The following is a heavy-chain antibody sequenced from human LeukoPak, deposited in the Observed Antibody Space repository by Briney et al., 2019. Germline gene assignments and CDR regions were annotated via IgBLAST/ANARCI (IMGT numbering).Heavy chain of an antibody. V-gene: IGHV3-23*01. Sequence: GGPLRLSCAASGFSFSSYAMNWVRQGPGKGLEWVSGIRGNGGNTYYADSVKGRFTISRDNSKNTLYLQMNSLRAEDTAVYYCAKDGGWLPTYFDNWGQGTLVSVSS. CDR1: GFSFSSYA. CDR3: AKDGGWLPTYFDN. J-gene: IGHJ4*02. D-gene: IGHD3-22*01. CDR2: IRGNGGNT.